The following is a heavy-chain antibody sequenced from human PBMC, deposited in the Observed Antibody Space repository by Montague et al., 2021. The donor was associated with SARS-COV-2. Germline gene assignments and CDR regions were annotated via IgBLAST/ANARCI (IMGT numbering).Heavy chain of an antibody. CDR1: GGSISSYY. V-gene: IGHV4-59*01. D-gene: IGHD7-27*01. Sequence: SETLSLTCTVSGGSISSYYWSWILQPPGKGLEWMGYIYYRGSTNYYPSLKSRVTILADTSKNQFSLKLSSVTAAGTAVYYCSLGFDYWGHGTLVTVSS. J-gene: IGHJ4*01. CDR3: SLGFDY. CDR2: IYYRGST.